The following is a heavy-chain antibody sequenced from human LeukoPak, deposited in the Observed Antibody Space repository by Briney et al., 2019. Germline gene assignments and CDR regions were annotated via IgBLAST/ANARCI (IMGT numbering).Heavy chain of an antibody. Sequence: SETLSLTCAAYGGSFSGYYWSWIRQPPGKGLEWIGEINHSGSTNYNPSLKSRVTISVDTSKNQFSLKLSSVTAADTAVYYCARMVATYYYYYGMDVWGQGTTVTVSS. CDR3: ARMVATYYYYYGMDV. V-gene: IGHV4-34*01. D-gene: IGHD5-12*01. CDR2: INHSGST. J-gene: IGHJ6*02. CDR1: GGSFSGYY.